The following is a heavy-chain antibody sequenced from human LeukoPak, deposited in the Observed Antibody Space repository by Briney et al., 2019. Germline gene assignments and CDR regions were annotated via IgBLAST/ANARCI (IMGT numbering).Heavy chain of an antibody. CDR2: ISTTAGTI. Sequence: GGSLRLSCAASGFTFNTYELNWVRQAPGKGLEWVSYISTTAGTIRYADSVKGRFTISRDNAKNSLYLQMNSLRAEDTAVYYCASAYYDILTGLGFDYWGQGALVTVSS. CDR1: GFTFNTYE. J-gene: IGHJ4*02. V-gene: IGHV3-48*03. D-gene: IGHD3-9*01. CDR3: ASAYYDILTGLGFDY.